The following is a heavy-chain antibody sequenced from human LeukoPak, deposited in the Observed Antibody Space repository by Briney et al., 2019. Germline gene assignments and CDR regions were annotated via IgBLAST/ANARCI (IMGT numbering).Heavy chain of an antibody. D-gene: IGHD6-19*01. CDR1: GYTFTSYG. J-gene: IGHJ4*02. Sequence: ASVKVSCKASGYTFTSYGISWVRQAPGQGLEWMGWISAYNGNTNYAQKLQGRVTMTTDTSTSTAYMELRSLRSNDTAVYYCARDRSGWTPFDYWGQGTLVTVSS. CDR2: ISAYNGNT. CDR3: ARDRSGWTPFDY. V-gene: IGHV1-18*01.